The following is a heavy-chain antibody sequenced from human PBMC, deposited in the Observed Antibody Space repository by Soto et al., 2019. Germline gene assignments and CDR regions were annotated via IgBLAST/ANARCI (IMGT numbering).Heavy chain of an antibody. J-gene: IGHJ6*02. CDR3: AREYYGSGSTIYYYGMDV. D-gene: IGHD3-10*01. CDR1: GDSVSSNSAA. V-gene: IGHV6-1*01. Sequence: TLSLTCAIYGDSVSSNSAAWNWIRQSPSRGLEWLGRTYYRSKWYNDYAVSVKSRITINPDTSKNQFSLQLNSVTPEDTAVYYCAREYYGSGSTIYYYGMDVWGQGTTVTVSS. CDR2: TYYRSKWYN.